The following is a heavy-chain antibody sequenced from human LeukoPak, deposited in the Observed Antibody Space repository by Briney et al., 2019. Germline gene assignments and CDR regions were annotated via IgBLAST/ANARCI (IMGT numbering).Heavy chain of an antibody. V-gene: IGHV1-2*06. CDR2: ITPNSGDT. J-gene: IGHJ3*01. CDR3: AAEAVVIPNAFDL. CDR1: GYTFTGYY. D-gene: IGHD3-22*01. Sequence: ASVKVSCKASGYTFTGYYMHWVRQAPGQGLEWMGRITPNSGDTSYSQKFQGRVTVTRDTSISTAYMGLSSLKSDDTAVYYCAAEAVVIPNAFDLWGQGTMVAVSS.